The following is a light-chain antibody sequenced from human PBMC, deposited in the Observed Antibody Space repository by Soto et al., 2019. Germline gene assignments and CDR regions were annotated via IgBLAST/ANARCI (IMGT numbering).Light chain of an antibody. CDR3: QRYISAPFT. J-gene: IGKJ3*01. Sequence: DIQMTQSPSSLSASVGDRVTITCRATQGISNYLAWYQQKPGKIPKLLIYGASILQSGVPSRFSGSGSGTDFTLPISSLQPEYVATYYCQRYISAPFTFGPGTNVDIK. CDR2: GAS. CDR1: QGISNY. V-gene: IGKV1-27*01.